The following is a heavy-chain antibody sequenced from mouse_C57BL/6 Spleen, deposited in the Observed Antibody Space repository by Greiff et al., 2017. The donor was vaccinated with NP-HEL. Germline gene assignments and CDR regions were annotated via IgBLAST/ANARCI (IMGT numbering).Heavy chain of an antibody. V-gene: IGHV3-6*01. D-gene: IGHD2-2*01. CDR1: GYSITSGYY. J-gene: IGHJ3*01. Sequence: DVKLQESGPGLVKPSQSLSLTCSVTGYSITSGYYWNWLRQFPGNKLEWMGYISYDGSNNYNPSLKNRISITRDTSKNQFFLKLNSVTTEDTATYYCAIEGDYGYDDAYWGQGTLVTVSA. CDR2: ISYDGSN. CDR3: AIEGDYGYDDAY.